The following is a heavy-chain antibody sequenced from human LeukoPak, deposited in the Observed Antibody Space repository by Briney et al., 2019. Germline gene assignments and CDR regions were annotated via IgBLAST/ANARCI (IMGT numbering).Heavy chain of an antibody. CDR1: RFTFSRYG. V-gene: IGHV3-30*18. CDR3: AKDRDDYGATYFFDY. D-gene: IGHD5-24*01. Sequence: GGSLSLSCVASRFTFSRYGMHWVRQAPGKGLEWVAVISYDGNNKYNADSVKGRFTISRDNSKNTLYLQMNSLRAEDTAVYYCAKDRDDYGATYFFDYWGPGTLVTVSS. CDR2: ISYDGNNK. J-gene: IGHJ4*02.